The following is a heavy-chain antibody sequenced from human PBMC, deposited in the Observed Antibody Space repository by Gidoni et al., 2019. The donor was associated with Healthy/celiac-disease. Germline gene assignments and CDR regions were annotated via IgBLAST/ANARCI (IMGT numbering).Heavy chain of an antibody. CDR1: GFTFSSYG. V-gene: IGHV3-33*08. CDR2: IWYDGSNK. D-gene: IGHD3-3*01. Sequence: QVQLVESGGGVVQPGRSLRLSCAASGFTFSSYGMHWVSQAPGKGLEWVAVIWYDGSNKYYADSVKGRFTISRDNSKNTLYLQMNSLRAEDTAVYYCARGNLGYYDFWSGYLAPSYYFDYWGQGTLVTVRS. J-gene: IGHJ4*02. CDR3: ARGNLGYYDFWSGYLAPSYYFDY.